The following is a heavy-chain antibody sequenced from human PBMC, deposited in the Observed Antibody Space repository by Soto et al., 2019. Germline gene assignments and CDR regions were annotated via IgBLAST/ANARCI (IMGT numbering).Heavy chain of an antibody. CDR3: AKDPGYCSSTSCLMGDYYYYGMDV. CDR2: IIGSGGST. J-gene: IGHJ6*02. CDR1: GFTFSSYA. Sequence: GGSLRLSCAASGFTFSSYAMSWGRQAPGKGLEWVTAIIGSGGSTYYADSVKVRFTISRDNSKNTLYLQMNSLRAEDTAVYYCAKDPGYCSSTSCLMGDYYYYGMDVWGQGTTVTVSS. D-gene: IGHD2-2*01. V-gene: IGHV3-23*01.